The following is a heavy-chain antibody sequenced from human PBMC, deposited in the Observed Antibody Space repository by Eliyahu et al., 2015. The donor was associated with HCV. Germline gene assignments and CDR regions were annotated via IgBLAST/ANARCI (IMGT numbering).Heavy chain of an antibody. J-gene: IGHJ6*02. Sequence: EVQLVESGGGLVKPGGSLRLSCAASGFTFSNAWMSWVRQAPGKGLEWVGRIKSKTDGGTTDYAAPVKGRFTISRDDSKNTLYLQMNSLKTEDTAVYYCTTDRNTMVRGARQTYYYYGMDVWGQGTTVTVSS. D-gene: IGHD3-10*01. CDR1: GFTFSNAW. CDR2: IKSKTDGGTT. CDR3: TTDRNTMVRGARQTYYYYGMDV. V-gene: IGHV3-15*01.